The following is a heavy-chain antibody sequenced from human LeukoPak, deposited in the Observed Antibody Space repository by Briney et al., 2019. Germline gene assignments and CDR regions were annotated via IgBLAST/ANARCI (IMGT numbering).Heavy chain of an antibody. CDR2: ISYDGSNK. J-gene: IGHJ4*02. D-gene: IGHD4-17*01. V-gene: IGHV3-30*19. CDR3: AKVALREGYFDY. CDR1: GFAFSSYG. Sequence: GGSLRLSCAASGFAFSSYGMHWVRQAPGKGLEWVAVISYDGSNKYYADSVKGRFTISRDNSKNTLYLQMNSLRAEDTAVYYCAKVALREGYFDYWGQGTLVTVSS.